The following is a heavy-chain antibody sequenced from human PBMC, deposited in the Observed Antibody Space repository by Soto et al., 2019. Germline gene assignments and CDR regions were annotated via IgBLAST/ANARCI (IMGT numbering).Heavy chain of an antibody. V-gene: IGHV1-69*13. CDR1: GGTFSSYA. CDR2: IIPIFGTA. CDR3: ARGFLSGYYEYYFDY. Sequence: ASVKVSCKASGGTFSSYAISWVRQAPGQGLEWMGGIIPIFGTANYAQKFQGRVTITADESTSTAYMELSSLRSEDTAVYYCARGFLSGYYEYYFDYWGQGTLVTVSS. D-gene: IGHD3-22*01. J-gene: IGHJ4*02.